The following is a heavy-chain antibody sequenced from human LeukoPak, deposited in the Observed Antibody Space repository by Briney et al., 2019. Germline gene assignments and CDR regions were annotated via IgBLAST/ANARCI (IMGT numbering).Heavy chain of an antibody. D-gene: IGHD2-15*01. J-gene: IGHJ6*03. Sequence: ASVKVSCKASGYTFTAYYMHWVRQAPGQGLEWMGWINPNSGGTNYAQKFQGRVTMTRDTSISTAYMELSRLRSDDTALYYCARVKQYCSSGTCYPLSYMDVWGKGTTVTISS. CDR2: INPNSGGT. CDR1: GYTFTAYY. V-gene: IGHV1-2*02. CDR3: ARVKQYCSSGTCYPLSYMDV.